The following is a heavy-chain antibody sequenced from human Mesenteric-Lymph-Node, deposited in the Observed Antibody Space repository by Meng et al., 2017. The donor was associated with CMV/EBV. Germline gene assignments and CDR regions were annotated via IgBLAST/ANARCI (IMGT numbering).Heavy chain of an antibody. D-gene: IGHD5-18*01. V-gene: IGHV4-61*01. Sequence: SETLSLTCTVSGGSVSSASYYWSWIRQPPGKGMEWIGHMYYSGSTNYNPSLESRVTMSVDTSKSQFTLRLNSVTAADTAIYYCTSSGYSYGYVDAWFDPWDQGILVTVSS. J-gene: IGHJ5*02. CDR1: GGSVSSASYY. CDR3: TSSGYSYGYVDAWFDP. CDR2: MYYSGST.